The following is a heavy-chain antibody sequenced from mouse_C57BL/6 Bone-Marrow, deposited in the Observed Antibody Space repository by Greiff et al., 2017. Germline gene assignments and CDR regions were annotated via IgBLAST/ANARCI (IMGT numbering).Heavy chain of an antibody. V-gene: IGHV1-64*01. CDR1: GYTFTSYW. CDR3: ARDGFYGSSFFDY. D-gene: IGHD1-1*01. Sequence: VQLQQPGAELVKPGASVKLSCKASGYTFTSYWMHWVKQRPGQGLEWIGMIHPNSGSTNYNEKFKGKATLTVDKSSSTAYMQRSSLTSEDSAVYYGARDGFYGSSFFDYWGQGTTLTVSS. CDR2: IHPNSGST. J-gene: IGHJ2*01.